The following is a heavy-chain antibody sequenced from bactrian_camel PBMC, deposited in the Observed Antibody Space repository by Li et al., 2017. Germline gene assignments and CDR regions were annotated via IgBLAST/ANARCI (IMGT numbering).Heavy chain of an antibody. CDR1: GFAFTTSSVA. J-gene: IGHJ6*01. CDR2: MHTAAGTT. CDR3: AARGPYCYTKLSVRDFTY. D-gene: IGHD2*01. Sequence: EVQLVESGGGLVQPGGSLSLSCAASGFAFTTSSVAMSWVRQAPGKGPEWVGGMHTAAGTTYYPDSVKGRFTISRENAKNTLYLQLNSLKPEDTAMYYCAARGPYCYTKLSVRDFTYWGQGTQVTVS. V-gene: IGHV3S31*01.